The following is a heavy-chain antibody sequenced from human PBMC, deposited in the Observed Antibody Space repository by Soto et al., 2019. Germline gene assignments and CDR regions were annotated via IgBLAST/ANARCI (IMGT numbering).Heavy chain of an antibody. CDR3: ARGGATKILMLNYDALEI. V-gene: IGHV1-69*12. CDR2: IIPVFGAA. J-gene: IGHJ3*02. Sequence: QVQLVQSGAEVKKPGSSVRVSCKASGATLNSFINYGITWVRQAPGQGLEYVGGIIPVFGAANHAQKFQGRVTISADESTRTVNMELSSLRSNDTAVYYCARGGATKILMLNYDALEIWGQGTMVTVSS. D-gene: IGHD3-16*01. CDR1: GATLNSFINYG.